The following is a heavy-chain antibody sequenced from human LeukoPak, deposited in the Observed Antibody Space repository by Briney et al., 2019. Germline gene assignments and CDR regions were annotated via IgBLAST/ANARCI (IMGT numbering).Heavy chain of an antibody. Sequence: SETLSLTCTVSSGSISTYYWSWIRQPPGKGLECIGYIYYSGSGSTTYNPSLKSRVIISVDTSKNQFSLKLSSVTAADTAVYYCARLSEVAGNWASDYWGQGTLVTVSS. V-gene: IGHV4-59*08. CDR1: SGSISTYY. D-gene: IGHD6-19*01. J-gene: IGHJ4*02. CDR3: ARLSEVAGNWASDY. CDR2: IYYSGSGST.